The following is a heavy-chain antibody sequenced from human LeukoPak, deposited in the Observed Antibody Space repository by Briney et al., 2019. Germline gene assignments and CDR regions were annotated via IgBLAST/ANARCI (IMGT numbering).Heavy chain of an antibody. Sequence: PSETLSLTCNVSGDSISYYYWSWIRQPPGKGLEWIGYIYYSGSTDYYPSLKSRVSISVDTSKNQFSLKLNSVTPADTAVYYCARDGRISPYSGMDVWGQGTTVTVSS. D-gene: IGHD1-26*01. V-gene: IGHV4-59*01. CDR1: GDSISYYY. CDR2: IYYSGST. CDR3: ARDGRISPYSGMDV. J-gene: IGHJ6*02.